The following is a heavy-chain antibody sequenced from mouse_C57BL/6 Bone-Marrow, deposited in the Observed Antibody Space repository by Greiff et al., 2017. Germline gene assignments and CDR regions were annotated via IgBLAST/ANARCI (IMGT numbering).Heavy chain of an antibody. CDR1: GYTFTSYW. CDR2: IHPNSGST. Sequence: QVQLQQPGAELVKPGASVKLSCKASGYTFTSYWMHWVKQRPGQGLEWIGMIHPNSGSTNYNEKFKSKATLTVDKSSSTAYMQLSSLTSEDSAVYYCARQRLRCAMDYWGQGTSVTVSS. V-gene: IGHV1-64*01. J-gene: IGHJ4*01. CDR3: ARQRLRCAMDY. D-gene: IGHD2-2*01.